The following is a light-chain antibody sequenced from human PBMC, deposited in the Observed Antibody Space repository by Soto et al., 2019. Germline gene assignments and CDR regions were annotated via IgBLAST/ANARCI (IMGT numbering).Light chain of an antibody. CDR3: QQYNSYSWT. J-gene: IGKJ1*01. CDR2: AAS. CDR1: QGISSY. V-gene: IGKV1-8*01. Sequence: AIRITQSPSSLSPSTGDRVAIACRANQGISSYLAWYQQKPGKAPKLLIYAASTLPSGVPSRFSGSGSGTEFTLTISSLQPDDFATYYCQQYNSYSWTFGQGTKVDIK.